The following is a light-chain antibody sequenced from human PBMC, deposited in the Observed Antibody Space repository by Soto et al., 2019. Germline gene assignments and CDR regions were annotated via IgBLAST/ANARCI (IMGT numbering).Light chain of an antibody. V-gene: IGKV1-5*01. CDR3: QHYNSYPFT. CDR1: QSASTW. Sequence: IQMSQSPSTLSASVGASVTLTGRASQSASTWVAWYQQKLGKAPRLLISDASSLEAGVPNRFSGSGSGTEFTLTIRGFQPDDFATYYCQHYNSYPFTSGAGTKVDI. J-gene: IGKJ3*01. CDR2: DAS.